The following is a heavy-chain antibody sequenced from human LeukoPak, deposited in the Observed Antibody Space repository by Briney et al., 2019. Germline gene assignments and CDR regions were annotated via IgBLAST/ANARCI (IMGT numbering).Heavy chain of an antibody. Sequence: GASVKVSCKASGYTFSNHDINWVRQAAGQGLEWMGWMNPESGTTGYAQKFWGSVTFTRDTSINTAYMELSSLTSDDTAVYYCARDPSNSSGWMTWFDPWGQGTLVTVSS. CDR3: ARDPSNSSGWMTWFDP. V-gene: IGHV1-8*01. CDR2: MNPESGTT. CDR1: GYTFSNHD. J-gene: IGHJ5*02. D-gene: IGHD6-19*01.